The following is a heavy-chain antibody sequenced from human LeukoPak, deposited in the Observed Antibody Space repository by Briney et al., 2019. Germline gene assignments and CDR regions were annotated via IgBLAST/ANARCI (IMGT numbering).Heavy chain of an antibody. CDR2: ISGSGGST. CDR3: AKDSSFTYYYDSSGYRYFDY. CDR1: GFTFSSYA. D-gene: IGHD3-22*01. J-gene: IGHJ4*02. V-gene: IGHV3-23*01. Sequence: GGSLRLSCAASGFTFSSYAMSWVRQAPGKGLEWVSAISGSGGSTYYADSVKGRFTISRDNSKNTLYLQTNSLRAEDTAVYYCAKDSSFTYYYDSSGYRYFDYWGQGTLVTVSS.